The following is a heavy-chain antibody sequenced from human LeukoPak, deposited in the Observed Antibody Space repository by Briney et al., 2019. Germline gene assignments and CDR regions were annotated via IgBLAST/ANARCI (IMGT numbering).Heavy chain of an antibody. J-gene: IGHJ5*02. CDR1: GYTFTSYA. CDR2: INAGNGNT. V-gene: IGHV1-3*01. D-gene: IGHD2-15*01. CDR3: ARDQDIVVVVAATRGGFDP. Sequence: ASVKVSCKASGYTFTSYAMHWVRQAPGQRLEWTGWINAGNGNTKYSQKFQGRVTITRDTSASTAYMELSSLRSEDTAVYYCARDQDIVVVVAATRGGFDPWGQGTLVTVSS.